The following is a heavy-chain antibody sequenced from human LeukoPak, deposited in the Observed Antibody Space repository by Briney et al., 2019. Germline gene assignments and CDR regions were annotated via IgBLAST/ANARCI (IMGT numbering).Heavy chain of an antibody. CDR2: IYTSGST. J-gene: IGHJ4*02. V-gene: IGHV4-4*07. CDR1: DGSLSSYY. CDR3: ARGAYYSDY. Sequence: SETLSLTCIVSDGSLSSYYWTWIRQPAGKGLEWIGRIYTSGSTNYNPSLKSRVTMSVDTSKNRFSLKLSSVTAADTAVYYCARGAYYSDYWGQGTLVTVSS.